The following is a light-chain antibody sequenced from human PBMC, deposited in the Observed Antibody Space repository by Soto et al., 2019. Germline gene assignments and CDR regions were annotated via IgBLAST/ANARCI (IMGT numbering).Light chain of an antibody. CDR1: QSVSSY. J-gene: IGKJ5*01. CDR2: DAS. CDR3: QQRTNWPPVT. V-gene: IGKV3-11*01. Sequence: EIVLTQSPATLSLSPGERATLSCRASQSVSSYLAWYQQKPGQAPRLLIYDASNRANGIPARFSGSGSGTDVTFTISSLEPEDFAVYYCQQRTNWPPVTFGQGTRLEIK.